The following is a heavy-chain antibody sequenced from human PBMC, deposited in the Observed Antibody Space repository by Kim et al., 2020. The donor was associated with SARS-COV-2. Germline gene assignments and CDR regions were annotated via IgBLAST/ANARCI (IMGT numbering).Heavy chain of an antibody. J-gene: IGHJ6*02. D-gene: IGHD6-13*01. Sequence: KGRFTISRDNAKNSLYLQMNSLRAEGTAVYYCARLGIAAARPYYYYGMDVWGQGSTVTVSS. CDR3: ARLGIAAARPYYYYGMDV. V-gene: IGHV3-11*06.